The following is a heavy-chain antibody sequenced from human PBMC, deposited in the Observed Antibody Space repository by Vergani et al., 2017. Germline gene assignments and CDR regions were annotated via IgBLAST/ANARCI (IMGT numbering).Heavy chain of an antibody. CDR3: AKESLYCSSTSCYYYFDY. Sequence: EVQLLESGGGLVQPGGSLRLSCAASGFTFSSYAMSWVRQAPGKGLEWVSVIYSGGSSTYYADSVKGRFTISGDNSKNTLYLQMNSLRAEDTAVYYCAKESLYCSSTSCYYYFDYWGQGTLVTVSS. D-gene: IGHD2-2*01. J-gene: IGHJ4*02. V-gene: IGHV3-23*03. CDR1: GFTFSSYA. CDR2: IYSGGSST.